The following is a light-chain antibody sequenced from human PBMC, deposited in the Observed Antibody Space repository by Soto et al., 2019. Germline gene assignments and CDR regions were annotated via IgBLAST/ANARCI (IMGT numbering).Light chain of an antibody. CDR1: SSNIGSNT. J-gene: IGLJ3*02. CDR3: AAWGDSLNGPNWV. Sequence: QSVLTQSPSASGTPGQRVTISCSGSSSNIGSNTVNWYQQLPGTAPKLLIHSNSQRPSGVPDRFSGSKSGTSASLAISGLQSEDEADYYCAAWGDSLNGPNWVFGGGTKLTVL. V-gene: IGLV1-44*01. CDR2: SNS.